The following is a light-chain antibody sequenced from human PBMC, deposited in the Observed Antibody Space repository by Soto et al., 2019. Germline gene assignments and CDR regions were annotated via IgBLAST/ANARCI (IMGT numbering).Light chain of an antibody. CDR3: EQDGRAPIT. V-gene: IGKV3-20*01. CDR1: QSVSRSY. J-gene: IGKJ5*01. Sequence: EIVLTQSPGTVSLSPGERATLSCRASQSVSRSYLALYQLKPGQAPRLLIYGASSMATGIPDRFIGSGSGTVCDITVSILAPEDFAVYICEQDGRAPITFGIGTRLDI. CDR2: GAS.